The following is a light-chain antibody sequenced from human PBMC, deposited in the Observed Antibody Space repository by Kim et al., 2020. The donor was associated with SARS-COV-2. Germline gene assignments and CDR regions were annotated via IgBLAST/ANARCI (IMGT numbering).Light chain of an antibody. CDR1: QSVGTS. Sequence: EIVLTKSPATLSLSPGERASLSCRASQSVGTSLVWYQQKVGQAPRLLIYDASTRATDIPAKFSGSGSGTDFTLTISNLESEDFAVYYCHQRSDWPLTFGGGTKVDIK. CDR2: DAS. V-gene: IGKV3-11*01. CDR3: HQRSDWPLT. J-gene: IGKJ4*01.